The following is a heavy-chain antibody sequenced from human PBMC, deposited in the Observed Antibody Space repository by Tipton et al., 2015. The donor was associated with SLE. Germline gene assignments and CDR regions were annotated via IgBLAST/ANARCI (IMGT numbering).Heavy chain of an antibody. CDR1: GGSISSYD. CDR2: INNSGNT. J-gene: IGHJ5*02. CDR3: ARLHGYSYGLNWFDP. Sequence: LRLSCTVSGGSISSYDWSWIRQPAGKGLEWIGRINNSGNTNYNSSLKSRVTMSVDTSKNQFSLRLTSVIAADTAVYYCARLHGYSYGLNWFDPWGQGTLISVSS. V-gene: IGHV4-4*07. D-gene: IGHD5-18*01.